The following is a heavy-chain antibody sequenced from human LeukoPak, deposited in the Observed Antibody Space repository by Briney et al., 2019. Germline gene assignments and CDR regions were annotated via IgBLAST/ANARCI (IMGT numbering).Heavy chain of an antibody. Sequence: SETLSFTCAVYGGSFSGYYWSWIRQPRGKGLEWIGEINHSGSTNYYPSLKSRVTISVDTSKNQFSLKLSSVTAADTAVYYCARGGLGNDYVWGSYRYYTLFDYWGQGTLVTVSS. CDR2: INHSGST. V-gene: IGHV4-34*01. D-gene: IGHD3-16*02. J-gene: IGHJ4*02. CDR3: ARGGLGNDYVWGSYRYYTLFDY. CDR1: GGSFSGYY.